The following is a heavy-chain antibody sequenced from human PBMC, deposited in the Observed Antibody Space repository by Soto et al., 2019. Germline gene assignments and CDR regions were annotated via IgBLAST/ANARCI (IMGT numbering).Heavy chain of an antibody. J-gene: IGHJ4*02. CDR1: GFTFSSYA. CDR3: ARVGRGDGYRDY. V-gene: IGHV3-30-3*01. CDR2: ISYDGSNK. Sequence: QVQLVESGGGVVQPGRSLRLSCAASGFTFSSYAMHWVHQAPGKGLEWVAVISYDGSNKYHADSVKGRFTISRDNSKNTLYLQMNSLRAEDTAVYYCARVGRGDGYRDYWGQGTLVTVSS. D-gene: IGHD5-12*01.